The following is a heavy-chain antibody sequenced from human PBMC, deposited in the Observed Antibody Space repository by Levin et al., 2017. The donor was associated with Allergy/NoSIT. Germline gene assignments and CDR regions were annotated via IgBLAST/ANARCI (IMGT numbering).Heavy chain of an antibody. CDR1: GFTFSSFA. CDR3: AKDYQMNI. V-gene: IGHV3-23*01. Sequence: GGSLRLSCAASGFTFSSFAMTWVRQAPGKGLEWVSTISRSGGSTHYADSVKGRFTISRDNSENTLDLQMNSLRGEDTAVYYCAKDYQMNIWGKGTTVTVSS. D-gene: IGHD2-2*01. J-gene: IGHJ6*04. CDR2: ISRSGGST.